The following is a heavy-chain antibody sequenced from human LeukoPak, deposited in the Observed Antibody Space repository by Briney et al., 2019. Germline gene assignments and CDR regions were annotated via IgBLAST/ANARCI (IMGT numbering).Heavy chain of an antibody. Sequence: PGASVKVSCKASGYTFTSYYMHWVRQAPGQGLEWMGIINPSGGSTSYAQKFQGRVTMTRDTSTSTVYMELSSLRSEDTAVHYCAVFVPAAIVDYWGQGTLVTVSS. J-gene: IGHJ4*02. CDR1: GYTFTSYY. CDR3: AVFVPAAIVDY. V-gene: IGHV1-46*01. D-gene: IGHD2-2*02. CDR2: INPSGGST.